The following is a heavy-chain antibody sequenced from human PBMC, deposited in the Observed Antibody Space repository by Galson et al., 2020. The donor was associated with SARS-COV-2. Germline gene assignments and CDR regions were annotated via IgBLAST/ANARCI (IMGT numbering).Heavy chain of an antibody. CDR1: AFTPGDNG. Sequence: GGYLRLSCAASAFTPGDNGMSWVSHAPGKGLGWVSSINWNGGRTAYADSVKGRFTISRDNAKNSMYLQMNSLRAEDTALYHCARGGVYCGGYCYSMEVGGHGTTVTVSS. D-gene: IGHD2-21*02. J-gene: IGHJ6*02. CDR3: ARGGVYCGGYCYSMEV. CDR2: INWNGGRT. V-gene: IGHV3-20*01.